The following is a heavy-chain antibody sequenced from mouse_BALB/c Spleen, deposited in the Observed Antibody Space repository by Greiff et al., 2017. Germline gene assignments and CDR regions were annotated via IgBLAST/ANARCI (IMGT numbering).Heavy chain of an antibody. CDR1: GYNFTSYW. D-gene: IGHD1-1*01. J-gene: IGHJ2*01. CDR2: IYPGSGST. CDR3: ARGLLRYFDY. Sequence: QVQLQQPGAELVKPGTSVKLSCKASGYNFTSYWINWVKLRPGQGLEWIGDIYPGSGSTNYNEKFKSKATLTVDTSSSTAYMQLSSLASEDSALYYCARGLLRYFDYWGQGTTLTVSS. V-gene: IGHV1-55*01.